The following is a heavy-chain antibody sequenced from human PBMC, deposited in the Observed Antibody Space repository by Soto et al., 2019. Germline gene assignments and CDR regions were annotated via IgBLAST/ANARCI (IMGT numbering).Heavy chain of an antibody. CDR2: IYYSGST. Sequence: PSETLSLTCTVSGGSISSGGYYWSWIRQHPGKGLEWIGYIYYSGSTYYNPSLKSRVTISVDTSKNQFSLKLSSVTAADTAVYYCAREASDIVVVPAAIYNWFDPWGQGTLVTVS. V-gene: IGHV4-31*03. CDR1: GGSISSGGYY. J-gene: IGHJ5*02. D-gene: IGHD2-2*02. CDR3: AREASDIVVVPAAIYNWFDP.